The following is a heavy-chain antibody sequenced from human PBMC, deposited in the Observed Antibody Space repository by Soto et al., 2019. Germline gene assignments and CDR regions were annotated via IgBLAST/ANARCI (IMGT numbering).Heavy chain of an antibody. V-gene: IGHV4-4*02. CDR1: GDSVSSPYY. CDR2: VFHTGTT. Sequence: QVQLQESGPGLVKPSGTLSLTCAVSGDSVSSPYYWCWVRQPPGKGLEWIGEVFHTGTTSYNPSLRSRVTLSMDKSINQFSLDLSSVTAADTAVYYCARSAGWYAIHAWGPGTLVIVSS. CDR3: ARSAGWYAIHA. J-gene: IGHJ5*02. D-gene: IGHD6-19*01.